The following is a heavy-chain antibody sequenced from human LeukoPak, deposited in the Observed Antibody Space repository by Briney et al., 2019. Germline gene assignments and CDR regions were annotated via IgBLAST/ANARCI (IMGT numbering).Heavy chain of an antibody. V-gene: IGHV3-30*02. D-gene: IGHD4-17*01. CDR1: GFTFSSYG. J-gene: IGHJ3*02. CDR2: IRYDGSNK. CDR3: ARDGAGHGDYVYAFDI. Sequence: TGGSLRLSCAASGFTFSSYGMHWVRQAPGKGLEWVAFIRYDGSNKYYADSVKGQFTISRDNSKNTLYLQMNSLRAEDTAVYYCARDGAGHGDYVYAFDIWGQGTMVTVSS.